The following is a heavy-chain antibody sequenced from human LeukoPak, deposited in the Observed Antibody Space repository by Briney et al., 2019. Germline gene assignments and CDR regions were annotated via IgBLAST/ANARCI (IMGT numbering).Heavy chain of an antibody. CDR2: ISYDGSNK. D-gene: IGHD3-10*01. V-gene: IGHV3-30*04. CDR1: GFTFSSYA. Sequence: GGSLRLSCAAPGFTFSSYAMHWVRQAPGKGLEWVAVISYDGSNKYYADSVKGRFTISRDNAKNSLYLQMNSLRAEDTAVYYCARDRGFGQADVWGKGTTVTVSS. J-gene: IGHJ6*04. CDR3: ARDRGFGQADV.